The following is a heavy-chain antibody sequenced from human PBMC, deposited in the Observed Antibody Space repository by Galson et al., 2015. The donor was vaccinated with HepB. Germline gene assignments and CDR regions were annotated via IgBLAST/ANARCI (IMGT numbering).Heavy chain of an antibody. V-gene: IGHV1-3*01. J-gene: IGHJ5*02. CDR2: INAGNGNT. CDR3: ARELWFGELYTSRWFDP. D-gene: IGHD3-10*01. Sequence: SVKVSCKASGYTFTSYAMHWVRQAPGQRLEWMGWINAGNGNTKYSQKFQGRVTITRDTSVSTAYMELSSLRSEDTAVYYCARELWFGELYTSRWFDPWGQGTLVTVSS. CDR1: GYTFTSYA.